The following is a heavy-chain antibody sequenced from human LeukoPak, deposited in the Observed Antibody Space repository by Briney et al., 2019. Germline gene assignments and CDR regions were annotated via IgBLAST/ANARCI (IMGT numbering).Heavy chain of an antibody. CDR1: GYTFTGYY. J-gene: IGHJ4*02. V-gene: IGHV1-2*02. Sequence: ASVKVSCKASGYTFTGYYMHWVRQAPGQGLEWMGWINPNSGGTNYAQKFQGRVTMTRDTSISTAYMELSRLRSDDTAVYYCAREATIAVAGINRLGIDYWGQGTLVTVSS. CDR3: AREATIAVAGINRLGIDY. CDR2: INPNSGGT. D-gene: IGHD6-19*01.